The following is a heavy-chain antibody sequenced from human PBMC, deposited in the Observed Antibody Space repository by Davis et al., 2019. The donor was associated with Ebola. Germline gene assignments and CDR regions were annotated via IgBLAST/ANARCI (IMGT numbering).Heavy chain of an antibody. Sequence: PGGSLRLSCAASGFTFSNYWMAWGRQAPGKGLEWVAHIKHDGSVKDYVDSVKGRFTISRDNAKNSLYLQMNSLRAEDTAVYFCSRILDDWGQGTLVTVSS. V-gene: IGHV3-7*03. CDR3: SRILDD. CDR2: IKHDGSVK. CDR1: GFTFSNYW. J-gene: IGHJ4*02.